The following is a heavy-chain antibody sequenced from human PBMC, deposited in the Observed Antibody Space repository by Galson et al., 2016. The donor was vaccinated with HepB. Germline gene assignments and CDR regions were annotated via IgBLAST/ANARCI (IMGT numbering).Heavy chain of an antibody. CDR2: IKNSGVT. J-gene: IGHJ4*02. Sequence: SETLSLTCDVFGESSNGDYWSWIRHPPGKGLEWIGEIKNSGVTDYNPSLKSRVTISRDASTNQFSLKLRSVTAADTAVYYCAAGIAVAVAFDYWGQGTLVTVSS. V-gene: IGHV4-34*01. CDR3: AAGIAVAVAFDY. CDR1: GESSNGDY. D-gene: IGHD6-19*01.